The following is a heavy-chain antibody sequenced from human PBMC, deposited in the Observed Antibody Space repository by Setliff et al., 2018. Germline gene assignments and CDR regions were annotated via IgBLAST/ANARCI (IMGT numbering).Heavy chain of an antibody. D-gene: IGHD1-26*01. V-gene: IGHV1-3*01. CDR2: INAGNGNT. J-gene: IGHJ5*02. Sequence: ASVKVSCKASGYTFTSYAMHWVRQAPGQRLEWMGWINAGNGNTKYSQKFQGRVTITRDTSASTAYMELSSLRSEDTAVYYCARVPVVGATKLFWFDPWGQGTLVTVSS. CDR3: ARVPVVGATKLFWFDP. CDR1: GYTFTSYA.